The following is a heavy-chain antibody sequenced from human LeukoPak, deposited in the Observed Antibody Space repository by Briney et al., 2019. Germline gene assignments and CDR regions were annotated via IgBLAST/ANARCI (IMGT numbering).Heavy chain of an antibody. J-gene: IGHJ4*02. CDR2: IWYDGSNK. CDR1: GFTFSDYG. D-gene: IGHD3-22*01. V-gene: IGHV3-33*01. CDR3: VRELPPVVQYYFDY. Sequence: GGSLRLSCAASGFTFSDYGMHWVRQAPGKGLEWVAVIWYDGSNKYYADSVKGRFTISRDDSRNTLYLQMNSLRAEDTAVYYCVRELPPVVQYYFDYWGPGTLVTVSS.